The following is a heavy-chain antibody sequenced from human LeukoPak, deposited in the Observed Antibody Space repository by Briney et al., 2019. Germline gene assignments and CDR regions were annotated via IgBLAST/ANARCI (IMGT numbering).Heavy chain of an antibody. CDR1: GYGFTNYG. Sequence: ASVKVSCKASGYGFTNYGFSWVRQAPGQGLEWMGWISGYDGNTKSIEKLQGRVTLTTDTSTYTAYMELRGLTSDDTAVYYCVRFPKNVLRYFDWLHPPMTDAFVIWGQGTMVTVSS. J-gene: IGHJ3*02. D-gene: IGHD3-9*01. CDR3: VRFPKNVLRYFDWLHPPMTDAFVI. CDR2: ISGYDGNT. V-gene: IGHV1-18*01.